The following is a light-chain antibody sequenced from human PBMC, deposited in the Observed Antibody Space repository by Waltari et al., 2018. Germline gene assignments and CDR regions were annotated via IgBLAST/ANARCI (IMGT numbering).Light chain of an antibody. J-gene: IGKJ4*01. Sequence: DIQMTQSPSSLSASAGDTVPVTCRASQGISTYLNWYQQKPGKPPKRLIYAASSLESGVPSRFSGSGSGTDFTLTISSLQPEDFATYYCLQYNSHPLTFGGGTKVEIK. CDR3: LQYNSHPLT. V-gene: IGKV1-17*01. CDR1: QGISTY. CDR2: AAS.